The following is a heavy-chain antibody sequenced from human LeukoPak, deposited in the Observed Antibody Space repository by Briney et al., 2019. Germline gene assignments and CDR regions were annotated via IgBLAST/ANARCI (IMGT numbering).Heavy chain of an antibody. V-gene: IGHV3-23*01. Sequence: GGSLRRSCAASGFTFSSYAMSWVRQAPGKGLEWVSAISGSGGSTYYADSVKGRFTISRDNSKNTLYLQMNSLRAEDTAVYYCAKDYTAMVNYYFDYWGQGTLVPVSS. CDR3: AKDYTAMVNYYFDY. J-gene: IGHJ4*02. CDR1: GFTFSSYA. D-gene: IGHD5-18*01. CDR2: ISGSGGST.